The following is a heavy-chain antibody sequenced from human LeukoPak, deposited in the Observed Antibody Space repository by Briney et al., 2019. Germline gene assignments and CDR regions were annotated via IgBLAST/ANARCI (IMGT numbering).Heavy chain of an antibody. J-gene: IGHJ3*02. CDR1: GGTFSSYA. Sequence: SVKVSCKASGGTFSSYAISWVRQAPGQGLEWMGRIIPIFGTANYAQKFQGRVTITTDESTSTAYMGLSSLRSEDTAVYYCARGGWDDASDIWGQGTMVTVSS. D-gene: IGHD1-26*01. CDR2: IIPIFGTA. V-gene: IGHV1-69*05. CDR3: ARGGWDDASDI.